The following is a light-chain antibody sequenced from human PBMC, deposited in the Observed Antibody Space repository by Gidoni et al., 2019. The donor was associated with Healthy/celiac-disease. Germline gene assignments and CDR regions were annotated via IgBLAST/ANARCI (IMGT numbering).Light chain of an antibody. J-gene: IGLJ3*02. V-gene: IGLV3-21*02. CDR1: NMGSKS. Sequence: YVLTQPPPVSMAPGQTARITCGGNNMGSKSVHWYQQKPGQAPVLVVYDDSDRPSGIPERFSGSNSGNTATLTISRVEAGDEADYYCQVWDSSSDHPGVFGGGTKLTVL. CDR3: QVWDSSSDHPGV. CDR2: DDS.